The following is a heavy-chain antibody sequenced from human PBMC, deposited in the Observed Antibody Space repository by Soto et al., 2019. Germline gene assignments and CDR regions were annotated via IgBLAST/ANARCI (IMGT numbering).Heavy chain of an antibody. V-gene: IGHV3-73*01. J-gene: IGHJ4*02. Sequence: VQLVESGGGLVQPGGSLKVSCAASGLTLSAFDIHWVRQASGEGLEWVGRIKTKVESYATELAASVKGRFTISRDDPKNTAYLEMNSLKTEDTAVYYCTRRHCSGGGCYSDFDYWGQGTLVTVSS. CDR1: GLTLSAFD. D-gene: IGHD2-15*01. CDR3: TRRHCSGGGCYSDFDY. CDR2: IKTKVESYAT.